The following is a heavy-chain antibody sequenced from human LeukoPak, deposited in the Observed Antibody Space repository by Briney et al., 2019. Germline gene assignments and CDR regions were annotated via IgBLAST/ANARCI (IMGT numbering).Heavy chain of an antibody. J-gene: IGHJ4*02. D-gene: IGHD1-14*01. CDR1: GFTFSSCG. CDR3: ATETIGRHYDY. Sequence: GGSLRLSCAASGFTFSSCGFNWVRQAPGKGLEWVSSIGPTGTDRYYADSVRGRFTISRDNAKNSMYLQMDSLRDEDTAVYYRATETIGRHYDYWGQGTLLTVSS. V-gene: IGHV3-21*01. CDR2: IGPTGTDR.